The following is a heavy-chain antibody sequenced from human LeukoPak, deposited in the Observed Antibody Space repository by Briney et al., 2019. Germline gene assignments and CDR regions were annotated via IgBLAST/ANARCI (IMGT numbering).Heavy chain of an antibody. CDR2: INWNGGST. D-gene: IGHD3-22*01. J-gene: IGHJ5*02. Sequence: GGSLRLSCAASGFTFSSYAMSWVRQAPGKGLEWDSGINWNGGSTGYADSVKGRFTISRDNAKNSLYLQMNSLRAEDTALYHCARDYYDSSGYQPNWFDPWGQGTLVTVSS. CDR1: GFTFSSYA. CDR3: ARDYYDSSGYQPNWFDP. V-gene: IGHV3-20*01.